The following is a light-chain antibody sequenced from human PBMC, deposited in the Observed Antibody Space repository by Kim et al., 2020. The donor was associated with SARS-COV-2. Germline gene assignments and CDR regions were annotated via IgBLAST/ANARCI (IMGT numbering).Light chain of an antibody. CDR1: SPRIGSDA. CDR3: AAWDDSLYGRR. J-gene: IGLJ3*02. V-gene: IGLV1-44*01. Sequence: GQRHHSICSESSPRIGSDAVSWYQQHPETAPMPVVYINDQRPSGLPNRFSGSRSGTSASLAISGMQSEDEADYYCAAWDDSLYGRRFGGGAQLTVL. CDR2: IND.